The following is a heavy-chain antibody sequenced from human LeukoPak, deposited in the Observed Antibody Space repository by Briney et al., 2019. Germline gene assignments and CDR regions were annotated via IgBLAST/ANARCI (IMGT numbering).Heavy chain of an antibody. CDR3: ARGRYCSSTSCPAYYYYYMDV. CDR1: GYTFTSYD. CDR2: ISAFNGNT. J-gene: IGHJ6*03. Sequence: ASVKVSCKASGYTFTSYDISWVRRAPGQGLEWMGWISAFNGNTNYPQKFQGRVTMTTDTSTSTAYMELRSLRSDDTAVYYCARGRYCSSTSCPAYYYYYMDVWGKGTTVTVSS. D-gene: IGHD2-2*01. V-gene: IGHV1-18*01.